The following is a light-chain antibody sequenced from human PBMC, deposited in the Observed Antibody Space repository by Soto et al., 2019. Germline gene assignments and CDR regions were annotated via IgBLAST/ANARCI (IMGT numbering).Light chain of an antibody. Sequence: EIVLTQSPASLSLSPGERATLSCRASQSVDSHLVWYQQKPGQAPRLLIFGASNRATGIPARFSGSGSGTDFTLAINRREPDDFAVYYCQHRNDWPITFGQGTRLEMK. V-gene: IGKV3-11*01. J-gene: IGKJ5*01. CDR2: GAS. CDR1: QSVDSH. CDR3: QHRNDWPIT.